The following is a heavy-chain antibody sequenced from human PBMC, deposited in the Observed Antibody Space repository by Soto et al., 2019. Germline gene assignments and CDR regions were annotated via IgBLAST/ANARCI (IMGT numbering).Heavy chain of an antibody. D-gene: IGHD3-3*01. CDR1: GYTFTSYA. V-gene: IGHV1-3*01. CDR3: AGEYYDFWSGSDRQYYYYGMDV. J-gene: IGHJ6*02. Sequence: GASVKVSCKASGYTFTSYAMHWVRQAPGQRLEWMGWINAGNGNTKYSQKFQGRVTITRDTSASTAYMELSSLRSEDTAVYYCAGEYYDFWSGSDRQYYYYGMDVWGQGTTVTVSS. CDR2: INAGNGNT.